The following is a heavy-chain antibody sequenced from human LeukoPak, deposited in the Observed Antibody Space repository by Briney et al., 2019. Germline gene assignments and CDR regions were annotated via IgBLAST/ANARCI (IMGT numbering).Heavy chain of an antibody. CDR3: ARGAHERYCSSTSCYDFDY. V-gene: IGHV3-11*01. CDR1: GFTFSDYY. D-gene: IGHD2-2*01. J-gene: IGHJ4*02. CDR2: ISSSGSTV. Sequence: GGSLRLSCAASGFTFSDYYMSWIRQAPGKGLEWVSYISSSGSTVYYADSVKGRFTISRGNAKNSLYLQMNSLRAEDTAVYYCARGAHERYCSSTSCYDFDYWGQGTLVTVSS.